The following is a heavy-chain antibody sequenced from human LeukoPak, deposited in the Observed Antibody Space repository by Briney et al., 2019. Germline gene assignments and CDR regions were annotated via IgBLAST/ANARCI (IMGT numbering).Heavy chain of an antibody. CDR3: ARQVGYSSGWYDY. Sequence: NSSETLSLTCTVSGGSISSSSYFWGWIRQPPGKGLEWIGSIYYSGSTYYNPSLESRVTISVDTSKNHFSLKLSSMTAADTAVYYCARQVGYSSGWYDYWGQGALVTVSS. CDR1: GGSISSSSYF. CDR2: IYYSGST. V-gene: IGHV4-39*01. J-gene: IGHJ4*02. D-gene: IGHD6-19*01.